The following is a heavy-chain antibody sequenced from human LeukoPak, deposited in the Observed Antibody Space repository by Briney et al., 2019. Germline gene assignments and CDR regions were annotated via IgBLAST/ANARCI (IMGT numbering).Heavy chain of an antibody. CDR3: ATYSGTCRDH. CDR2: IRTAGKHI. V-gene: IGHV3-21*06. J-gene: IGHJ4*02. CDR1: GFIFSSYN. D-gene: IGHD1-26*01. Sequence: GGSLRLSCAGSGFIFSSYNMNWVRQAPGKGLEWVSSIRTAGKHIYYADSVRDRFAISRDDAKNSLYLQMNNLGVDDTAVYYCATYSGTCRDHWGQGTLVTVSS.